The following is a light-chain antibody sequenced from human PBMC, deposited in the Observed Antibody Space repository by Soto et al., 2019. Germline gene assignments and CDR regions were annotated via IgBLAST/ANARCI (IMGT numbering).Light chain of an antibody. J-gene: IGKJ1*01. Sequence: EIGLTQSPGTLSLSPGERATLSCRASQSVSSSYLAWYQQKPGQAPRLLIYGASSRATGIPDRFSGAGSGTDFTLTISRLEPEDFAVYYCQQYNNWPRTFGQGTKVDNK. CDR1: QSVSSSY. CDR2: GAS. CDR3: QQYNNWPRT. V-gene: IGKV3-20*01.